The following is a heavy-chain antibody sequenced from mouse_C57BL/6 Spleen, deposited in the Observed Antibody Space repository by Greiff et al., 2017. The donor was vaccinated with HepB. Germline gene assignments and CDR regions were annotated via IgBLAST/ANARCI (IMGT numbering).Heavy chain of an antibody. Sequence: QVQLQQPGAELVRPGSSVKLSCKASGYTFTSYWMHWVKQRPIQGLEWIGNIDPSDSETHYNQKFKDKATLTVDKSSSTAYMQLSSLTSEDSAVYYCAREGAVVAPDYWGQGTTLTVSS. D-gene: IGHD1-1*01. CDR3: AREGAVVAPDY. CDR1: GYTFTSYW. J-gene: IGHJ2*01. V-gene: IGHV1-52*01. CDR2: IDPSDSET.